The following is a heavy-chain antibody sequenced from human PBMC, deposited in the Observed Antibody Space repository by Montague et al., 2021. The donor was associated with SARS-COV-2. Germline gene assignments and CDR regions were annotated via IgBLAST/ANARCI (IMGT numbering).Heavy chain of an antibody. J-gene: IGHJ4*02. Sequence: SETLSLTCAVYGGSFSDYKWTWIRRSPGKGLEWLGQISHSGSANYNPSLKSRVTISVDTAKKQFSLKVTSVNVADTAGYYCTRGAPGCWGQGTLVTVSS. CDR3: TRGAPGC. CDR1: GGSFSDYK. V-gene: IGHV4-34*01. D-gene: IGHD6-19*01. CDR2: ISHSGSA.